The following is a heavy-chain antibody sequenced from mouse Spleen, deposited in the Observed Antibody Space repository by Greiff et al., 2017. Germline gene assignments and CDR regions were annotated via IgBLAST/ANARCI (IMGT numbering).Heavy chain of an antibody. J-gene: IGHJ2*01. CDR2: IHPNSGNA. V-gene: IGHV1-64*01. CDR1: GYTFTSYW. CDR3: ARPDY. Sequence: VQLQQPGAELVKPGASVNLSCKASGYTFTSYWMHWVKQRPGQGLEWIGMIHPNSGNAHYNENFKNKAALTVDRSSSPAYMQLSRLTSKDSAVYYCARPDYWGQGTTLTVSS.